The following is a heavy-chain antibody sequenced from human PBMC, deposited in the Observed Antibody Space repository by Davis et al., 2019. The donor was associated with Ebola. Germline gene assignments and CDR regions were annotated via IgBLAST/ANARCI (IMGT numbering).Heavy chain of an antibody. J-gene: IGHJ6*02. CDR3: ARTRITGLYGTDV. V-gene: IGHV1-69*04. Sequence: SVKVFCKASGYTFTSYGISWVRQAPGQGLEWMGRIFPILGIANFAQKFQGRVTITADKSTDTAYMELSSLRSEDTAVYYCARTRITGLYGTDVWGHGTTVTVS. CDR2: IFPILGIA. D-gene: IGHD2-8*02. CDR1: GYTFTSYG.